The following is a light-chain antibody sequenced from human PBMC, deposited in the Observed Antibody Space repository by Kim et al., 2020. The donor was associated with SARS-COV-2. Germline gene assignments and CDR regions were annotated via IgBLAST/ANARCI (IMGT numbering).Light chain of an antibody. CDR2: AAS. CDR3: QQYSGYPRT. CDR1: QDISSN. V-gene: IGKV1-16*01. J-gene: IGKJ1*01. Sequence: ASVGDRVTITCRASQDISSNLAWFQQKPGKAPKSLIYAASSLQSGAPSRCSGAGSGTDFTLTISTLQAEDSGTYYCQQYSGYPRTFGQGTKVDIK.